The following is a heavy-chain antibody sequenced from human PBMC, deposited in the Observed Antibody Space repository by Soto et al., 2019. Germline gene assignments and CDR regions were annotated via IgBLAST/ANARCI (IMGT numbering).Heavy chain of an antibody. V-gene: IGHV3-23*01. J-gene: IGHJ4*02. D-gene: IGHD5-12*01. CDR1: GFTFSSYA. Sequence: GGSLRLSCAASGFTFSSYAMSWVRQAPGKGLEWVSAISGSGGSTYYADSVKGRFTISRDNSKNTLYLQMNSLRAEDTAVYYCARNGYSGYDWPSGFVYWGQGTLVTVSS. CDR2: ISGSGGST. CDR3: ARNGYSGYDWPSGFVY.